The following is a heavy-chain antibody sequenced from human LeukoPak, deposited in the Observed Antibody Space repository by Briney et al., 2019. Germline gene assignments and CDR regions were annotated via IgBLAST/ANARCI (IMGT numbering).Heavy chain of an antibody. D-gene: IGHD3-22*01. J-gene: IGHJ5*02. CDR3: ARDWRLDYYDSSGSNWFDP. CDR1: GFIFSSFS. CDR2: ISSSGSTI. V-gene: IGHV3-48*04. Sequence: GGSLRLSCAASGFIFSSFSMNWVRQAPGKGLEWISYISSSGSTIYYADSVKGRFTISRDNAKNSLYLQMNSLRAEDTAVYYCARDWRLDYYDSSGSNWFDPWGQGTLVTVSS.